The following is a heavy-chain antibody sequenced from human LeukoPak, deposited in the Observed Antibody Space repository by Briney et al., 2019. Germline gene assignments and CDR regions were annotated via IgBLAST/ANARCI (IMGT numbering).Heavy chain of an antibody. CDR1: GYTFTGYY. V-gene: IGHV1-2*02. Sequence: ASVKVSCKASGYTFTGYYMHWVRQAPGQGLEWMGWINPNSGGTNYAQKFQGRVTITADKSTSTAYLELSSLRSEDTAVYYCATDRQPGSLTDYWGQGTLVTVSS. D-gene: IGHD1-14*01. J-gene: IGHJ4*02. CDR3: ATDRQPGSLTDY. CDR2: INPNSGGT.